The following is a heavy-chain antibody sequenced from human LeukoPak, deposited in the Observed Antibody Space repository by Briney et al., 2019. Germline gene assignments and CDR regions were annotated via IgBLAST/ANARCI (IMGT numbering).Heavy chain of an antibody. CDR1: GFTFSSYA. CDR3: AREGYFASGTLTALFDP. Sequence: PGGSLRLSCAASGFTFSSYAMSWVRQAPGKGLEWVSAISGSGGSTYYADSVKGRFTISRDTSKNTLYLQMNSLRAEDTAVYYCAREGYFASGTLTALFDPWGQGTLVTVSS. J-gene: IGHJ5*02. V-gene: IGHV3-23*01. D-gene: IGHD3-10*01. CDR2: ISGSGGST.